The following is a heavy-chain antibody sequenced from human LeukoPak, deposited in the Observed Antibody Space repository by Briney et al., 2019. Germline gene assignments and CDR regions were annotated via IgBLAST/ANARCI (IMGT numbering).Heavy chain of an antibody. Sequence: GGSLRLSCAASGFTFSDNYMSWVRQAPGKGLEWVSSISSSSSYIYYADSLKGRFTISRDNAKNSLYLQMNSLRAEDTAVYYCARRHIAVAGPLDSWGQGTLVTVSS. J-gene: IGHJ4*02. CDR1: GFTFSDNY. CDR3: ARRHIAVAGPLDS. V-gene: IGHV3-21*01. D-gene: IGHD6-19*01. CDR2: ISSSSSYI.